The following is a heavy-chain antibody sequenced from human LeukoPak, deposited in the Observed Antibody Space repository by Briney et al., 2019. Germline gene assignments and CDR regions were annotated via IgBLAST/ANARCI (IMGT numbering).Heavy chain of an antibody. Sequence: GGSLRLSCAASGIIITSYWMSWVRQTPGKGLEWVANIKQDGSEKNYVDSVKGRFTISRDNAKNTLYLQMNSLRDEDTAVYYCARSDNFDYWGQETLVTVPS. CDR1: GIIITSYW. D-gene: IGHD2-21*02. J-gene: IGHJ4*02. CDR3: ARSDNFDY. CDR2: IKQDGSEK. V-gene: IGHV3-7*01.